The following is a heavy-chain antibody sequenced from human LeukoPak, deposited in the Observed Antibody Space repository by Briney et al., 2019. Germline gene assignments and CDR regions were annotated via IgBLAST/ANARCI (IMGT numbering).Heavy chain of an antibody. D-gene: IGHD4-17*01. CDR1: GFPFSSYW. V-gene: IGHV3-7*01. CDR3: AREPIDGDRQLDY. J-gene: IGHJ4*02. CDR2: IKQDGSKK. Sequence: PGGSLRLSCVASGFPFSSYWMTWVRQAPGKGLEWVANIKQDGSKKSYVDSVKGRFTISRDNAKNSLYLQMNSLRVEDTAVYYCAREPIDGDRQLDYWGQGTLVTVSS.